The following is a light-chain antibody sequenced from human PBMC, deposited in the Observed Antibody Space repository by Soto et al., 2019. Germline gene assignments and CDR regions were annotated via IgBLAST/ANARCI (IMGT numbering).Light chain of an antibody. Sequence: EIVMTQSPATLSVSPGERATLSCRASQSVSSNLAWYQQKPGQAPSLLIYGASTRATGIPARFSGSGSGTEFTLTTSSLQSQDFAVDYCHQYNNWPPWTFGQGTKVDIK. CDR1: QSVSSN. V-gene: IGKV3-15*01. CDR2: GAS. CDR3: HQYNNWPPWT. J-gene: IGKJ1*01.